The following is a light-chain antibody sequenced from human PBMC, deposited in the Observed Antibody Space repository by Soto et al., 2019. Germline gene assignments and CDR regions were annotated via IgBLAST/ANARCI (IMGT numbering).Light chain of an antibody. J-gene: IGKJ3*01. Sequence: DIQMTQSPSSLSASVGDRVTITCRASQSISSYLNWYQQKPGKAPKLLIYAASSLQSGVPSRLSGSGFGTDFTFTICSLQPEDFATYYCQQSYSTPFTFGPGTKVDIK. CDR3: QQSYSTPFT. CDR1: QSISSY. CDR2: AAS. V-gene: IGKV1-39*01.